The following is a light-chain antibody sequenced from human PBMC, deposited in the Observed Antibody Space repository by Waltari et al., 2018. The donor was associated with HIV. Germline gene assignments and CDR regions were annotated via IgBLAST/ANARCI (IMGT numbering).Light chain of an antibody. CDR3: QQYRYWPPFT. J-gene: IGKJ4*01. CDR1: QTVSSS. Sequence: EIVMTQSPATLSVSPGERATVSCRASQTVSSSLAWYQQKPGQAPRLLIYGASTRATGIPARYSGSGSGTEFTLTISSLQSEDFAVYYCQQYRYWPPFTFGGGTKVDIK. V-gene: IGKV3-15*01. CDR2: GAS.